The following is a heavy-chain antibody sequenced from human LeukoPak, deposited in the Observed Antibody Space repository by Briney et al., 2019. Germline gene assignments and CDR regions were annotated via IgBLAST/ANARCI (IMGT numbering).Heavy chain of an antibody. D-gene: IGHD3-22*01. CDR3: AKVGGGGGYYYDY. Sequence: GGCLRLSCAASGFTFSSYAMSWVRQAPGKGLEWVSVISGSGGSTNYADSVKGRFTISRDNSKNTLYLQMNSLRAEDTAVYYCAKVGGGGGYYYDYWGQGTLVTVSS. V-gene: IGHV3-23*01. CDR2: ISGSGGST. J-gene: IGHJ4*02. CDR1: GFTFSSYA.